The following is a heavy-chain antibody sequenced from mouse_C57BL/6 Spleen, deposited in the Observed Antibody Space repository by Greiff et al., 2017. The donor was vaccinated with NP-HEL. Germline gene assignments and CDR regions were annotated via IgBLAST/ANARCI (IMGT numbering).Heavy chain of an antibody. J-gene: IGHJ1*03. Sequence: QVQLQQPGAELVKPGASVKMSCKASGYTFTSYWITWVKQRPGQGLEWIGDIYPGSGSTNYNEKFKSKATLTVDTSSSTAYMQLSSLTSEDAAVYYGGRNPVHYCGSSHWDFDDWGTGTTVTVSS. CDR1: GYTFTSYW. CDR2: IYPGSGST. CDR3: GRNPVHYCGSSHWDFDD. D-gene: IGHD1-1*01. V-gene: IGHV1-55*01.